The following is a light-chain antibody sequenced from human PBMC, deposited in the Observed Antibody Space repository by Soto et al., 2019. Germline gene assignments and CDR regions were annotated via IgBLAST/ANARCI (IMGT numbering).Light chain of an antibody. CDR3: QSGVT. Sequence: DIQMNQSPSTLSASVGDRVTITCRARQSISSWLAWYQQKPGKATKLLIYQASSLQSGVPSRFSGSGSVTDFTLTVSSREPDDFATCYCQSGVTFGGGTKVEIK. J-gene: IGKJ4*01. V-gene: IGKV1-5*03. CDR2: QAS. CDR1: QSISSW.